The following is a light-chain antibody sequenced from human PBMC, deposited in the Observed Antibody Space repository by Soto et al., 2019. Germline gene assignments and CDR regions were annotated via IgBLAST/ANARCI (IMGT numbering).Light chain of an antibody. CDR3: SPYTSSSTRV. CDR1: SSDVGGYNY. V-gene: IGLV2-14*03. CDR2: DVS. J-gene: IGLJ1*01. Sequence: QSVLTQPVSVSGSPGQSITISCTGTSSDVGGYNYVSWYLQHPGKAPKLMIYDVSNRPSGVSNRFSGSKSGNTASLTISGLQAEDEADYYCSPYTSSSTRVFGTGTKVTVL.